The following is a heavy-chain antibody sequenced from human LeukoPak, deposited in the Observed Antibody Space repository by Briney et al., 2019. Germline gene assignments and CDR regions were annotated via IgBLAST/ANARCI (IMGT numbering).Heavy chain of an antibody. V-gene: IGHV4-39*01. CDR2: IYYSGNT. CDR1: GVSISSSNSY. Sequence: PSETLSLTCTVSGVSISSSNSYWGWIRQPPGKGLEWIGSIYYSGNTYYNASLKSQVSISIDTSKNQFSLRLTSVTAADTAVYYCARLRGGASGYDSYYYYYMDVWGKGTTVTISS. J-gene: IGHJ6*03. CDR3: ARLRGGASGYDSYYYYYMDV. D-gene: IGHD5-12*01.